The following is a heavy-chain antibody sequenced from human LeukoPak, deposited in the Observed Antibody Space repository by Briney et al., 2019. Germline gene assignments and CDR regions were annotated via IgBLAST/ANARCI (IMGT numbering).Heavy chain of an antibody. D-gene: IGHD3-10*01. CDR2: INHSGST. J-gene: IGHJ5*02. V-gene: IGHV4-34*01. CDR3: ARDKGQYGSGTRGFTWFDP. CDR1: TGSFSGYY. Sequence: SETLSLTCAVYTGSFSGYYWSWIRQPPGKGLEWIGEINHSGSTNYNPSLKSRITISVDKSKNQFSLKLKSVTAADTAVYYCARDKGQYGSGTRGFTWFDPWGQGTLVTVSS.